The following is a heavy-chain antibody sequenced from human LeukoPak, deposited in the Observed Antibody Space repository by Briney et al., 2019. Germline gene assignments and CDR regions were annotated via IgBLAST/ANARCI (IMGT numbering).Heavy chain of an antibody. Sequence: QAGGSLRLSCAASGFTFSSYWMSWVRQAPGKGLEWVANIKQDGSEKYYVDSVKGRFTISRDNAKNTLYLQMDSLRAEDTAVYYCAKEDYYYYYMDVWGKGTTVTVSS. CDR1: GFTFSSYW. CDR3: AKEDYYYYYMDV. J-gene: IGHJ6*03. CDR2: IKQDGSEK. V-gene: IGHV3-7*01.